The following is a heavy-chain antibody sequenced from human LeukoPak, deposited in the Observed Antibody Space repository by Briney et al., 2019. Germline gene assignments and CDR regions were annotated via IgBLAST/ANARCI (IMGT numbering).Heavy chain of an antibody. CDR1: GGSFSGYY. CDR3: ARGRSSRQRMVYAMRFAVSGWFDP. CDR2: INHSGST. Sequence: SETLSLTCAVYGGSFSGYYWSWIRQPPGKGLEWIREINHSGSTNYNPSLKTRVTISVDTSKNQFSLKLSSVTAADTAVYYCARGRSSRQRMVYAMRFAVSGWFDPWGQGTLVTVSS. V-gene: IGHV4-34*01. J-gene: IGHJ5*02. D-gene: IGHD2-8*01.